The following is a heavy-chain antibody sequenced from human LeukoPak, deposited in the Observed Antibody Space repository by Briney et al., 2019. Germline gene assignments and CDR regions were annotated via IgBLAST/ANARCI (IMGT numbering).Heavy chain of an antibody. J-gene: IGHJ4*02. CDR1: GGSIRSGDYY. V-gene: IGHV4-30-4*01. D-gene: IGHD2-2*01. Sequence: PSQTLSLTCTVSGGSIRSGDYYWSWIRQPPGRGLEWIGYIYYSGSTYYNPSLKSRVTISVDTSKNQFSLKLSSVTAADTAVYYCARGLYQPLLVSGSLTELGSDYWGQGTLVTVSS. CDR3: ARGLYQPLLVSGSLTELGSDY. CDR2: IYYSGST.